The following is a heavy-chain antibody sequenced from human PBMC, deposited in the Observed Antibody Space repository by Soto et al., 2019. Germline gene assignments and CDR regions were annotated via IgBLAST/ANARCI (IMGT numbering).Heavy chain of an antibody. CDR1: GGTFSDYA. CDR3: ARGYSGFDIRFDT. CDR2: TIPISDSP. D-gene: IGHD5-12*01. J-gene: IGHJ5*02. Sequence: QVQLVQSGAEVKQPWSSVKVSCKASGGTFSDYAISWVREAPGQGVEWMGGTIPISDSPKYAQKFQGRVTISADKSTSTSYMELSSLRSDDTAIYYCARGYSGFDIRFDTWGQGTLITVSS. V-gene: IGHV1-69*06.